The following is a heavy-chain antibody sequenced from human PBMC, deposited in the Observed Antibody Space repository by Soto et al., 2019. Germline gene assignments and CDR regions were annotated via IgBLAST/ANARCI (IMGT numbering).Heavy chain of an antibody. V-gene: IGHV3-30*03. Sequence: GSLRLSCAASGFTFSSYGMHWVRQAPGEGLEWVAVISYDGSNKYYADSVKGRFTISRDNSKNTLYLQMNSLRAEDTAVYYCAEPPSEYGDESYFDYWGQGTLVTVSS. J-gene: IGHJ4*02. D-gene: IGHD4-17*01. CDR2: ISYDGSNK. CDR1: GFTFSSYG. CDR3: AEPPSEYGDESYFDY.